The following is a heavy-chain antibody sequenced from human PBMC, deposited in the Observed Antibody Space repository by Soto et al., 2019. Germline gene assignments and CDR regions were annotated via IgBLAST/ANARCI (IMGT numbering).Heavy chain of an antibody. D-gene: IGHD3-22*01. Sequence: QVQLQESGPGLVTPSQTLSLTCTVSGGSISSGNYYWSWIRQHPGKGLEWIGYIYYSGSTYYNPALKSRVTISVDTSKNQFSLTLSSVTAAETAVYYCASTYYNASSGPFDYWGQGTLVTVSS. CDR1: GGSISSGNYY. CDR3: ASTYYNASSGPFDY. J-gene: IGHJ4*02. V-gene: IGHV4-31*03. CDR2: IYYSGST.